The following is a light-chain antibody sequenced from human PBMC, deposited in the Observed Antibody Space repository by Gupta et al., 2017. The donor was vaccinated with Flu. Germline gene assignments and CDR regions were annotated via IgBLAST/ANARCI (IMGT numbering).Light chain of an antibody. Sequence: ETVLTPSPGILSLSPGERATLSCRASQSVSASYLAWYQQKPGQAPRLLIYGTSTRATGIPGRFSGSGSGTDFTLTISRLEPEDFAVYYCQQYAGSPFTFGQGTKLEI. V-gene: IGKV3-20*01. CDR1: QSVSASY. J-gene: IGKJ2*01. CDR3: QQYAGSPFT. CDR2: GTS.